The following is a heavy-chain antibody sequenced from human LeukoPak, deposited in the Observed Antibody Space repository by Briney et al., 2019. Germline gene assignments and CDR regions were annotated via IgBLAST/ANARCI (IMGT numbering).Heavy chain of an antibody. CDR3: ARGNGYCSSTSCYLFRYYYYMDV. V-gene: IGHV4-61*02. Sequence: SQTLSLTCTVSGGSISSGSYYWSWIRQPAGKGLEWIGRIYTSGSTNHNPSLKSRVTISVDTSKNQFSLKLSSVTAADTAVYYCARGNGYCSSTSCYLFRYYYYMDVWGKGTTVTVSS. CDR1: GGSISSGSYY. D-gene: IGHD2-2*01. CDR2: IYTSGST. J-gene: IGHJ6*03.